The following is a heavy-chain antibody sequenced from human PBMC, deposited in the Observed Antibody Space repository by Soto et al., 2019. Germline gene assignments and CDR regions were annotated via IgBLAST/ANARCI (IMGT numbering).Heavy chain of an antibody. CDR1: GGSISSYY. CDR2: IYYSGST. D-gene: IGHD3-3*01. CDR3: ARDLRYYDFWSGYYRNYYGMDV. V-gene: IGHV4-59*01. J-gene: IGHJ6*02. Sequence: LSLTCTVSGGSISSYYWSWILQHPGKGLDWIGHIYYSGSTNYNPSLKSRVTISVDTSKDQFSLKLSSVAASDTAVYYCARDLRYYDFWSGYYRNYYGMDVWGQGTTVTVSS.